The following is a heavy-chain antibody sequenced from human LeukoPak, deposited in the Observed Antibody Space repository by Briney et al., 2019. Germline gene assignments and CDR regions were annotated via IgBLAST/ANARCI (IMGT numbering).Heavy chain of an antibody. J-gene: IGHJ3*02. CDR1: GLTFSSSW. V-gene: IGHV3-7*01. CDR3: ARSLDI. CDR2: IKPDGSEK. Sequence: GGSLRLSCAASGLTFSSSWMTWVRQAPGKGLEWVASIKPDGSEKYYLEPVRGRFTISRDNAKTSLYLQMDSLRAEDTAVYYCARSLDIWGQGTVVTVSS.